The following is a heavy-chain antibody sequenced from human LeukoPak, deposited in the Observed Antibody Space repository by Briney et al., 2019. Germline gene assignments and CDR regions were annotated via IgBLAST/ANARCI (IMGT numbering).Heavy chain of an antibody. CDR1: GGTFSSYA. V-gene: IGHV1-69*04. D-gene: IGHD5-24*01. J-gene: IGHJ4*02. Sequence: AASVKVSCKASGGTFSSYALSWVRQAPGQGLEWMGTIIPIVGIANYAQKFQGRATITADKSTSTAYMELSSLRSEDTAVYYCARDEEMATIYFDYWGQGTLVTVSS. CDR3: ARDEEMATIYFDY. CDR2: IIPIVGIA.